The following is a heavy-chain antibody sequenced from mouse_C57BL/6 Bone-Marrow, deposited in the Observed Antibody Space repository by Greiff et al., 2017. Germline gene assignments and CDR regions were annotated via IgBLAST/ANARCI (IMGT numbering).Heavy chain of an antibody. Sequence: VQLQQPGAELVKPGASVKLSCKASGYTFTEYTIHWVKQRSGQGLEWIGWFYPGSGSIKYNEKFKDKATLTADKSSSTVYMELSRLTSEDSAVYYGARDEDPTTSDWAFAFCGQKTLVTVSA. D-gene: IGHD1-1*01. CDR1: GYTFTEYT. CDR2: FYPGSGSI. J-gene: IGHJ3*01. V-gene: IGHV1-62-2*01. CDR3: ARDEDPTTSDWAFAF.